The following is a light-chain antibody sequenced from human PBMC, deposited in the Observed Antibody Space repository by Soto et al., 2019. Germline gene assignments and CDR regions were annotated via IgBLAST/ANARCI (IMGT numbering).Light chain of an antibody. V-gene: IGLV1-40*01. CDR2: GNS. CDR3: QSYDSSLTALYV. J-gene: IGLJ1*01. CDR1: SSNIGAGYD. Sequence: QSVLTQPPSVSGAPGQRVTISCTGSSSNIGAGYDVQWYQQLPGTAPKLLMYGNSNRPSGVPDRFSGSKSGTSASLAITGLQAEDEADYYCQSYDSSLTALYVFGIGTK.